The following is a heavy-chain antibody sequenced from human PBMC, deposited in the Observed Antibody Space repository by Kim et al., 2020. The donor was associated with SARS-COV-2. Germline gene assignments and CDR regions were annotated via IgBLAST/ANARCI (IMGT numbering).Heavy chain of an antibody. CDR1: GGSISSSSYY. J-gene: IGHJ4*01. D-gene: IGHD5-12*01. CDR2: IYYSGST. V-gene: IGHV4-39*01. Sequence: SETLSLTCTVSGGSISSSSYYWGWIRQPPGKGLEWIGSIYYSGSTYYNPSLKSRVTISVDTSKNQFSLKLSSVTAADTAVYYCARHLTHVARASFDYWG. CDR3: ARHLTHVARASFDY.